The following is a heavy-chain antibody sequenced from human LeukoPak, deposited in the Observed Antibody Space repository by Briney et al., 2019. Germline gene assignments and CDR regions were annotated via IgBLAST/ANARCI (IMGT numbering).Heavy chain of an antibody. CDR2: INHSGST. CDR3: ARGPGYDYVWGSYRKDRGGFDY. Sequence: SETLSLNCAVYGGSFSGYYWSWIRQPPGKGLEWIGEINHSGSTNYNPSLKSRVTISVDTSKNQFSLKLSSVTAADTAVYYCARGPGYDYVWGSYRKDRGGFDYWGQGTLVTVSS. V-gene: IGHV4-34*01. J-gene: IGHJ4*02. D-gene: IGHD3-16*02. CDR1: GGSFSGYY.